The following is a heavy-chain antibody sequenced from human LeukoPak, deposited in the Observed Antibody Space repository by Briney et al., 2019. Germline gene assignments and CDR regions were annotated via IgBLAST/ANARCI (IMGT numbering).Heavy chain of an antibody. CDR1: GYTFTSYG. CDR2: ISAYNGNT. CDR3: ARDMGLRFGAPLYYYYGMDV. D-gene: IGHD3-10*01. J-gene: IGHJ6*02. Sequence: ASVKVSCKASGYTFTSYGISWVRQAPGQGLEWMGWISAYNGNTNYAQKLQGRVTMTTDTSTSTAYMELRSLRSDDTAVYYCARDMGLRFGAPLYYYYGMDVWGQGTTVTVSS. V-gene: IGHV1-18*01.